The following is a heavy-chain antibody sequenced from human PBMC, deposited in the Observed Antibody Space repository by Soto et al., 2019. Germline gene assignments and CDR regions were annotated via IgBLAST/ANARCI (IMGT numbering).Heavy chain of an antibody. CDR2: ISGNGATT. J-gene: IGHJ4*02. CDR3: ASMLRLGDDLDY. D-gene: IGHD5-12*01. V-gene: IGHV3-11*04. Sequence: GGSLRLSCAASVFSFSGSYMTWIRQAPGKGLEWVSKISGNGATTYYADSVRGRFTISRDNSKNTLYLQMNSLRAEDTAVYYCASMLRLGDDLDYWGQGTLVTVSS. CDR1: VFSFSGSY.